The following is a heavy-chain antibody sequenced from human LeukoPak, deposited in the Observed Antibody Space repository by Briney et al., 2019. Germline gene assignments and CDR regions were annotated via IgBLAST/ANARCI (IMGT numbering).Heavy chain of an antibody. CDR3: ARDYKYAFDN. V-gene: IGHV3-48*01. Sequence: GGSLRLSCAAPGFTFSDYSMTWVRQAPGQGLEWISYIGIDSGNTNYADSVKGRFTISGDKAKNSLYLQMNSLRVEDTAVYYWARDYKYAFDNWGQGTLVTVSS. CDR2: IGIDSGNT. D-gene: IGHD5-24*01. CDR1: GFTFSDYS. J-gene: IGHJ4*02.